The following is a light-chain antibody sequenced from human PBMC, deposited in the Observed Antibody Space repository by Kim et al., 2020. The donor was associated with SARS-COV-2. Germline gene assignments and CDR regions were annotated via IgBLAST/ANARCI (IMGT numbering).Light chain of an antibody. CDR3: SAWDSNLSAWV. V-gene: IGLV10-54*01. CDR1: SNKCGNQW. J-gene: IGLJ3*02. Sequence: RQTPTPNYAGHSNKCGNQWAAWLQQHQGHPPKLLSYRNNNRPSGISERLSASRSGNTASLTITGLQPEDEADYYCSAWDSNLSAWVFGGGTQLTVL. CDR2: RNN.